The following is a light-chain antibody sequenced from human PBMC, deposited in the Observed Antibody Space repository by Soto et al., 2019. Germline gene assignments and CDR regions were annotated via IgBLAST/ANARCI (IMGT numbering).Light chain of an antibody. V-gene: IGKV1-27*01. CDR3: LKYDSAPFP. CDR2: AAS. Sequence: DIPMTQSPSSLSASVGDRVTITCRASQGISSYLAWYQQKPGKVPKLLIFAASTLHSGVPSRFSGSGSGASFTLPISSLQPEDVATYFSLKYDSAPFPFGPGTKVDIK. CDR1: QGISSY. J-gene: IGKJ3*01.